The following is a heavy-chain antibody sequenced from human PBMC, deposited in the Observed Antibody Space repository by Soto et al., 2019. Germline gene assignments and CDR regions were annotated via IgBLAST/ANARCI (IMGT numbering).Heavy chain of an antibody. CDR2: ISWDGGST. CDR3: VKAAAPPVRYFDWLLNGMDV. Sequence: GGSLRLSCAASGFTFDDYTMHWVRQAPGKGLEWVSLISWDGGSTYYADSVKGRFTISRDNSKNSLYLQMNSLRTVDTALYYCVKAAAPPVRYFDWLLNGMDVWGQGTTVTVSS. CDR1: GFTFDDYT. J-gene: IGHJ6*02. D-gene: IGHD3-9*01. V-gene: IGHV3-43*01.